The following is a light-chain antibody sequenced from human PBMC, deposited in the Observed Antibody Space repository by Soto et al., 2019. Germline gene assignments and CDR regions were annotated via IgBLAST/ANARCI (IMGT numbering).Light chain of an antibody. V-gene: IGKV3-15*01. CDR3: QQYNIWPLA. Sequence: IVSTQSPATLSLSPWNVATLSGRASQGIGSSLAWYQHKPGQAPRLLIYDASTRATGVPARFSGSGSGTEFTLTISNLQSEDFAVYYCQQYNIWPLAFGQGTRLEIK. CDR1: QGIGSS. CDR2: DAS. J-gene: IGKJ5*01.